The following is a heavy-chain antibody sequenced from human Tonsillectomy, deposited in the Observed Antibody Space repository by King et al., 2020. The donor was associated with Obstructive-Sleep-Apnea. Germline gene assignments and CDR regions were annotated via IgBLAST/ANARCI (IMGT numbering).Heavy chain of an antibody. V-gene: IGHV4-59*01. CDR1: GGSISSYY. D-gene: IGHD3-22*01. Sequence: QLQESGPGLVKPSETLSLTCTVSGGSISSYYWSWIRQPPGKGLEWIGYIYYSGSTNYNPSLKSRVTISVDTSKNQFSLKLSSVTAADTAVYYCARGGGLYYYDSSGPYTFDYWGQGTLVTVSS. J-gene: IGHJ4*02. CDR3: ARGGGLYYYDSSGPYTFDY. CDR2: IYYSGST.